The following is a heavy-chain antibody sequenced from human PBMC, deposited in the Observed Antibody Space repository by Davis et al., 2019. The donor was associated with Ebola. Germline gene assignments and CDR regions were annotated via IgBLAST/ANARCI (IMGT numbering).Heavy chain of an antibody. CDR2: ISYRGNT. J-gene: IGHJ4*02. CDR1: GGSISSYY. D-gene: IGHD6-19*01. CDR3: ARDRSNGWDRYFDY. V-gene: IGHV4-59*01. Sequence: SETLSLTCTVSGGSISSYYWSWIRQSPGKGLEWIGYISYRGNTDYNPPLKSRVTISVDHSKNQFSLKLSSVTAADTAVYFCARDRSNGWDRYFDYWGQGTLVTVSS.